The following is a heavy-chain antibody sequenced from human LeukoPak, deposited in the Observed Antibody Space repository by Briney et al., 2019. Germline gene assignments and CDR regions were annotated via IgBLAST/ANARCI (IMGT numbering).Heavy chain of an antibody. CDR3: ARGRYWIDP. V-gene: IGHV1-8*03. CDR1: GYTFTSYD. J-gene: IGHJ5*02. CDR2: MNPNSGNT. Sequence: ASVKVSSKASGYTFTSYDINWARPATGQGLEWVGWMNPNSGNTGYTQKFQGRVTITTNTSISTAYMELSSLRSEDSAVYYCARGRYWIDPWGQGTLVTVSS.